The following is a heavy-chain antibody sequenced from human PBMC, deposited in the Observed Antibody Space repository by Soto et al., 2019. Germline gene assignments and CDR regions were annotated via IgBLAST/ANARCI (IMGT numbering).Heavy chain of an antibody. J-gene: IGHJ2*01. D-gene: IGHD1-26*01. Sequence: QLQLQESGPGLVKPSETLSLTCTVSGGSISSSSYYWGWIRQPPGKGLEWIGSIYYSGSTYYNPSLKSRVTISVDTSKNQFSLKLSSVTAADTAVYYCARHVGRALDWYFDLWGRGTLVTVSS. CDR3: ARHVGRALDWYFDL. CDR2: IYYSGST. V-gene: IGHV4-39*01. CDR1: GGSISSSSYY.